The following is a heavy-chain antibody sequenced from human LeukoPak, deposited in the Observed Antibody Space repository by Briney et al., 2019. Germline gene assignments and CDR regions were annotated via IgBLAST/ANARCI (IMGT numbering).Heavy chain of an antibody. CDR2: IYYSGST. V-gene: IGHV4-39*01. J-gene: IGHJ3*02. Sequence: SETLSLTCTVSGGSISSSSYYWGWIRQPPGKGLEWIGSIYYSGSTYYNPSLKSRVTISVDTSKNQFSLKLSSVTAADTAVYYCARHYYYDSSGYYYDAFDIWGQGTMVTVSS. D-gene: IGHD3-22*01. CDR1: GGSISSSSYY. CDR3: ARHYYYDSSGYYYDAFDI.